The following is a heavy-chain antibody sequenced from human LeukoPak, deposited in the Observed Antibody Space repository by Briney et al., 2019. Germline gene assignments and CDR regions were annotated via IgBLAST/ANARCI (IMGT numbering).Heavy chain of an antibody. CDR1: GDTFTGYY. Sequence: ASVKVSCKASGDTFTGYYMHWVRQAPGQGLEWMGWINPNSGGTNYAQKFQGRVTMTRDTSISTAYMELSRLRSDDTAVYYCARDSGYDSETLDYWGQGTLVTVSS. D-gene: IGHD5-12*01. J-gene: IGHJ4*02. V-gene: IGHV1-2*02. CDR3: ARDSGYDSETLDY. CDR2: INPNSGGT.